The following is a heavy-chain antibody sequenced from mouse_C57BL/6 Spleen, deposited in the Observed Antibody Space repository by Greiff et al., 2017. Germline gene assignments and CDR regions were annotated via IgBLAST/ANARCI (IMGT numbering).Heavy chain of an antibody. Sequence: QVQLQQPGTELVKPGASVKLSCKASGYTFTSYWMHWVKQRPGQGLEWIGMIHPNSGSTNYNEKFKSKARLTVDKSSSTAYMQLSSLTSEDSAVXYCAREGYDYPFAYWGQGTLVTVSA. V-gene: IGHV1-64*01. CDR3: AREGYDYPFAY. CDR1: GYTFTSYW. J-gene: IGHJ3*01. D-gene: IGHD2-4*01. CDR2: IHPNSGST.